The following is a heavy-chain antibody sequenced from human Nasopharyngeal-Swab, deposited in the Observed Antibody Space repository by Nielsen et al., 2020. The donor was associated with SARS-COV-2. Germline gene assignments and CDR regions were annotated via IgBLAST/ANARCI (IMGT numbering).Heavy chain of an antibody. Sequence: GGSLRLPCAASGFTFSSYWMHWVRQAPGKGLVWVSRINSDGSSTNYADSVKGRFTISRDNAKNTLYLQMNSLRAEDTAVYYCARGTYYDILTGYSYFDYWGRGTLVTVSS. D-gene: IGHD3-9*01. V-gene: IGHV3-74*01. J-gene: IGHJ4*02. CDR1: GFTFSSYW. CDR2: INSDGSST. CDR3: ARGTYYDILTGYSYFDY.